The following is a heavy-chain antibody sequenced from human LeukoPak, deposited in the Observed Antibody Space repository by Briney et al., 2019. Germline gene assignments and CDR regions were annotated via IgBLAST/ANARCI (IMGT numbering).Heavy chain of an antibody. V-gene: IGHV3-21*01. Sequence: GGSLRLSCAASGFTFSSYSMNWVRQAPGEGLEWVSSISSSSSYIYYADSVKGRFTISRDNAKNSLYLQMNSLRAEDTAVYYCARVPHCSGGSCYSFNYYGMDVWGKGTTVTVSS. D-gene: IGHD2-15*01. J-gene: IGHJ6*04. CDR2: ISSSSSYI. CDR3: ARVPHCSGGSCYSFNYYGMDV. CDR1: GFTFSSYS.